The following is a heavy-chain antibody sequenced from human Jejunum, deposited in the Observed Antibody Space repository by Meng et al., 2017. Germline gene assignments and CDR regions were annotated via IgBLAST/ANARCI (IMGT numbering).Heavy chain of an antibody. Sequence: GESLKISCTASGFTFNNQAMSWVRQAPGEGLEWVSTLTDSGGSTFYADSVKGRFTISWDISKNTLYLQMNSLRAEDTALYYCARLTRFWGQGTLVTGYS. D-gene: IGHD3-16*01. CDR2: LTDSGGST. V-gene: IGHV3-23*01. CDR3: ARLTRF. J-gene: IGHJ4*02. CDR1: GFTFNNQA.